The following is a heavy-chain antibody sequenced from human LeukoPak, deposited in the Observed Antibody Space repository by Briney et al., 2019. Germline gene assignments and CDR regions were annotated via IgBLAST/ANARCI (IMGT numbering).Heavy chain of an antibody. CDR2: IYYSGST. V-gene: IGHV4-39*01. CDR3: ALLTGYSSSWYEYYFDY. Sequence: PSETLSLTCTVSGGSISSSSYYWGWIRQPPGKGLEWIGSIYYSGSTYYNPSLKSRVTISVDTSKNQFSLKLSSATAADTAVYYCALLTGYSSSWYEYYFDYWGQGTLVTVSS. J-gene: IGHJ4*02. D-gene: IGHD6-13*01. CDR1: GGSISSSSYY.